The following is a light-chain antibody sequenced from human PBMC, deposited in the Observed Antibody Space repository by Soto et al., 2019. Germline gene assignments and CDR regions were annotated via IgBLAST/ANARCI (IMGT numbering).Light chain of an antibody. CDR2: SNN. V-gene: IGLV1-44*01. CDR3: AAWGDSLNGPV. Sequence: QSVLTQPPSASGTPGQRVTISCSGSSSNIGSNTVNWYQQLPGTAPKLLIYSNNQRPSGVPGRFSGSKSGTSASLAISGLQSEDEADYYCAAWGDSLNGPVFGGGTKVTVL. CDR1: SSNIGSNT. J-gene: IGLJ2*01.